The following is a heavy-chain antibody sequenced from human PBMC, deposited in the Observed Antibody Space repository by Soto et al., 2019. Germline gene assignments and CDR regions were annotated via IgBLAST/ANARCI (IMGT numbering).Heavy chain of an antibody. CDR2: ISYDGDNK. CDR3: ARDGFLTLIVEFAY. V-gene: IGHV3-30-3*01. Sequence: QVQLVESGGGVVQPGRSGRLSCAASGFTINNYAIHWVRQAPGKGLEWVAVISYDGDNKYYADSVKGRFTISRDNSNNTLYLQMNSLRVEDTAVYYCARDGFLTLIVEFAYWGQGTMVTVSS. J-gene: IGHJ4*02. D-gene: IGHD3-22*01. CDR1: GFTINNYA.